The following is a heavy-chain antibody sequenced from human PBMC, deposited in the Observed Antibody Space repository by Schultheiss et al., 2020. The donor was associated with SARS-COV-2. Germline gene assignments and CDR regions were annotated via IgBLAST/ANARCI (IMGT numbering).Heavy chain of an antibody. J-gene: IGHJ4*02. CDR2: ISSSSSYI. D-gene: IGHD5-18*01. CDR3: ARDNRAVSERTAAGWD. Sequence: GGSLRLSCSASGFTFSSYAMHWVRQAPGKGLEWVSSISSSSSYIYYADSVKGRFTISRDNAKNSLYLQMNSLRAEDTAVYYCARDNRAVSERTAAGWDWGQGTLVTVSS. V-gene: IGHV3-21*01. CDR1: GFTFSSYA.